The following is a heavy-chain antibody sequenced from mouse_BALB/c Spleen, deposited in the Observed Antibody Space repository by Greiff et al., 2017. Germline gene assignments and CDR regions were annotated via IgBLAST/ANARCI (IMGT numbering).Heavy chain of an antibody. V-gene: IGHV1S81*02. D-gene: IGHD1-1*01. CDR2: INPSNGGT. Sequence: VQLVESGAELVKPGASVKLSCKASGYTFTSYYMYWVKQRPGQGLEWIGEINPSNGGTNFNEKFKSKATLTVDKSSSTAYMQLSSLTSEDSAVYYCTRGYYGSSYAMDYWGQGTSVTVSS. CDR1: GYTFTSYY. J-gene: IGHJ4*01. CDR3: TRGYYGSSYAMDY.